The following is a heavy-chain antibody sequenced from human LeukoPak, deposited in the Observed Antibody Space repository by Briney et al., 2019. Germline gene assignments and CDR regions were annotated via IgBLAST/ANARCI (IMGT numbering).Heavy chain of an antibody. CDR2: IYYSGST. Sequence: SETLSLTCTVSGGSISSYYCSWIRQPPGKGLEWIGYIYYSGSTNYSPSLKSRVTISVDTSKNQFSLKLSSVTAAAPAVYYCARGGYNWNEVYCFDYWGQGSLVTVSS. V-gene: IGHV4-59*01. CDR3: ARGGYNWNEVYCFDY. CDR1: GGSISSYY. J-gene: IGHJ4*02. D-gene: IGHD1-1*01.